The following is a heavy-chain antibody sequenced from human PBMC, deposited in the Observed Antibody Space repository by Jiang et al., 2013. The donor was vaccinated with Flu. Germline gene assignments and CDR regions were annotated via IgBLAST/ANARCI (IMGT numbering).Heavy chain of an antibody. J-gene: IGHJ6*02. CDR2: IYPDDSDT. D-gene: IGHD3-9*01. V-gene: IGHV5-51*01. CDR1: GYSFYGFW. Sequence: GAEVKKPGESLKISCKGSGYSFYGFWIVWVRQMPGKGLEWMGMIYPDDSDTRYSPSFQGHVTISADKSISTAYLQWSSLKASDTAMYYCARQGDVLTGEGRGGMDVWGQGTTVTVSS. CDR3: ARQGDVLTGEGRGGMDV.